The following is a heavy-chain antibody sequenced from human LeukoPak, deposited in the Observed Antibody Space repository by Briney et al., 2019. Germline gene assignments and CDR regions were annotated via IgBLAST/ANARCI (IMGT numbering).Heavy chain of an antibody. CDR2: IYHSGST. CDR3: ARGFGDYNYYYYGMDV. CDR1: GYSISSGYY. V-gene: IGHV4-38-2*02. Sequence: SETLSLTCTVSGYSISSGYYWGWIRQPPGKGLEWIGSIYHSGSTYYNPSLKSRVTISVDTSKNQFSLKLSSVTAADTAVYYCARGFGDYNYYYYGMDVWGQGTTVTVSS. J-gene: IGHJ6*02. D-gene: IGHD4-17*01.